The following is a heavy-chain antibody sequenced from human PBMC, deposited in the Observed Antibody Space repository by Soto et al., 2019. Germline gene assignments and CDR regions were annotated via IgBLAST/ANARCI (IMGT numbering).Heavy chain of an antibody. CDR2: IWYDGSNK. CDR3: ARDEVVEYYFDY. J-gene: IGHJ4*02. D-gene: IGHD2-15*01. CDR1: GFTFSSYG. V-gene: IGHV3-33*01. Sequence: GGSLRLSSAASGFTFSSYGMHWVRQAPGKGLEWVAVIWYDGSNKYYADSVKGRFTISRDNSKNTLYLQMNSLRAEDTAVYYCARDEVVEYYFDYWGQGTLVTVSS.